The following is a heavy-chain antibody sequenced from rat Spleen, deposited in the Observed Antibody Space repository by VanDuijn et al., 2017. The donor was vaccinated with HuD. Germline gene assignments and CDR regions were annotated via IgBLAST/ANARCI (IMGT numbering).Heavy chain of an antibody. V-gene: IGHV4-2*01. CDR3: VREELGVDY. J-gene: IGHJ2*01. Sequence: EVKLVESGGGLVQPGRSLKLSCAASGFNFNDYWMGWVRQAPGKGLEWIGEINKDSSIIKYSPSLKDKITVSRDNGQNTLYLLMSKLGSEDTGIYYCVREELGVDYWGQGVMVTVSS. D-gene: IGHD4-3*01. CDR1: GFNFNDYW. CDR2: INKDSSII.